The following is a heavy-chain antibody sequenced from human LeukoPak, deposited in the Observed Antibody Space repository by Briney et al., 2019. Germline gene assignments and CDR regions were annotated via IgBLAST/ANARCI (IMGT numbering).Heavy chain of an antibody. J-gene: IGHJ4*02. Sequence: SETLSLTCSVSGGSISPYYWSWFRQPPGKGLEWIGYIFHSGITTYNPSLKSRVTISLDSSKNQFFRRLTSVTAADTAMYYCARAETLAAIYFDFWGQGSLVTVSS. D-gene: IGHD6-25*01. V-gene: IGHV4-59*01. CDR2: IFHSGIT. CDR3: ARAETLAAIYFDF. CDR1: GGSISPYY.